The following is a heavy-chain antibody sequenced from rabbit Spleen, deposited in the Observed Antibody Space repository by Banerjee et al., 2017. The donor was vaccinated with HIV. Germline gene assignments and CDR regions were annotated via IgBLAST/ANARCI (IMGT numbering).Heavy chain of an antibody. V-gene: IGHV1S45*01. Sequence: QEQLVESGGGLVTPEGSLTLTCTVSGFSFSYSYWICWVRQAPGKGLEWIACIYTGFTDTSYYANWAKGRFTISKTSSTMVTLQMTSLTAADTATYFCARDTSSSFSSYGMDLWGPGTLVTVS. CDR3: ARDTSSSFSSYGMDL. J-gene: IGHJ6*01. CDR1: GFSFSYSYW. CDR2: IYTGFTDTS. D-gene: IGHD1-1*01.